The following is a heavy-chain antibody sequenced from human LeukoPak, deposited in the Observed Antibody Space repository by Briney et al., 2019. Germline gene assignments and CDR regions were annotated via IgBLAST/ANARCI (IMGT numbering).Heavy chain of an antibody. CDR2: ISSSSSYI. D-gene: IGHD3-3*01. CDR1: GFIFSSYS. Sequence: GGSLRLSCAASGFIFSSYSMNWVRQAPGKGLEWVSSISSSSSYIYYVDSVKGRFTISRDNAKNSLDLQMNSLSAEDTAVYYCARGTIFENSHCYMDVWGKGTTVTVSS. CDR3: ARGTIFENSHCYMDV. J-gene: IGHJ6*03. V-gene: IGHV3-21*01.